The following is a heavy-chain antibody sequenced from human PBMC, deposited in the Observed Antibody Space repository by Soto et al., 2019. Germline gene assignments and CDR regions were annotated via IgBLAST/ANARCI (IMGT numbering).Heavy chain of an antibody. CDR3: ARVGKGAWYFDL. CDR2: INPDGRGT. J-gene: IGHJ2*01. Sequence: EVQLVESGGGLVQPGGSLTLSCAASGFTFSSYWMHWVRQAPGKGVVWVSRINPDGRGTNYADSVKGQFTISRDNAKNTLYLQMNSLRPEDTAVYYCARVGKGAWYFDLWGRGTLVTVSS. CDR1: GFTFSSYW. V-gene: IGHV3-74*01. D-gene: IGHD1-26*01.